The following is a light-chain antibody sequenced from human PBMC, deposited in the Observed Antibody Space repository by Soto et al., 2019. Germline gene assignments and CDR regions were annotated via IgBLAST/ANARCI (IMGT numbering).Light chain of an antibody. CDR1: QSISIW. Sequence: DFQMTQSAATLYASVGYRVTIICRASQSISIWLAWYQQKPGKAPKLLIYGASTLESGVPSKFSGSGSGTEFTLTISSLQPDDFARYYRQQYNSYPWTFGQGTKVDIK. CDR2: GAS. V-gene: IGKV1-5*02. J-gene: IGKJ1*01. CDR3: QQYNSYPWT.